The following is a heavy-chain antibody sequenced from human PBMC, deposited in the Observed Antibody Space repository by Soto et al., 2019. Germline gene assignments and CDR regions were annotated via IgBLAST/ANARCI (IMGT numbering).Heavy chain of an antibody. CDR3: ARSYYDSTGFAVDP. D-gene: IGHD3-22*01. Sequence: QMQLQASGPGLVKPSETLSLTCNVSGASVSNGYWSWIRQPPGKGLEWIGFMYFGGSFNYNPSLPSRATISVETSKNHFSMKLTSVTASDTAVYYCARSYYDSTGFAVDPWGQGTLVTVSS. CDR2: MYFGGSF. V-gene: IGHV4-59*02. J-gene: IGHJ5*02. CDR1: GASVSNGY.